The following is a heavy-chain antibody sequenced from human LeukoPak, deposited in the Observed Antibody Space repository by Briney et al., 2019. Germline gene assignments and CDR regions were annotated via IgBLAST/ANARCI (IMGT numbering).Heavy chain of an antibody. J-gene: IGHJ3*02. CDR3: ARSGLPDAFDI. V-gene: IGHV4-59*01. CDR2: IYYSEST. Sequence: PSETLSLTCTVSGGSISSYYWSWIRQPPGKGLEWIGYIYYSESTNYNPSLKSRVTISVDTSKNQFSLKLSSVTAADTAVYYCARSGLPDAFDIWGQGTMVTVSS. CDR1: GGSISSYY. D-gene: IGHD3-10*01.